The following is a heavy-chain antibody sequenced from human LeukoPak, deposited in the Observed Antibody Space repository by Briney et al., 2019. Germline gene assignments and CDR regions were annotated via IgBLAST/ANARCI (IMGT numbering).Heavy chain of an antibody. J-gene: IGHJ4*02. CDR1: GGSISSGDYN. CDR3: AREAEELLWFGDLADS. CDR2: IYYSGGT. Sequence: SETLSLTCTVSGGSISSGDYNWSWIRQPPGKGLEWIGYIYYSGGTYYNPSLKSRLTISVDTSKNQFSLKLSSVTAADTAVYYCAREAEELLWFGDLADSWGQGTLVTVSS. V-gene: IGHV4-30-4*01. D-gene: IGHD3-10*01.